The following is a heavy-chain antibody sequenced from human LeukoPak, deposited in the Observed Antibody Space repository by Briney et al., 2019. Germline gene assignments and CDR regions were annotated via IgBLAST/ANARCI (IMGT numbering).Heavy chain of an antibody. J-gene: IGHJ4*02. V-gene: IGHV1-18*01. D-gene: IGHD2/OR15-2a*01. CDR2: ISAHNGDT. Sequence: GSVNLSCKVVGTSFTNYGITWVRQAPGQGLEWMAWISAHNGDTNVAQNFQGRVTMTTDTSTSTAYMELRSLRSDDTAMYYCARGEYPNDYWGQGTLVTVCS. CDR3: ARGEYPNDY. CDR1: GTSFTNYG.